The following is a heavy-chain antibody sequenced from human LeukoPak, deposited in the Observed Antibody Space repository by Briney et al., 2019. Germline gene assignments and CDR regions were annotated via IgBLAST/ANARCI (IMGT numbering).Heavy chain of an antibody. CDR1: GVTFCSFA. CDR3: AREVRVGGLLSLDY. D-gene: IGHD3-10*01. Sequence: GSPRLSRAASGVTFCSFAMSSVPQDPGKGPGWGSVISVSGDNTSYAHSLKGRFTISRDNSKNTIYLQVNSLRAEDTAIYYGAREVRVGGLLSLDYWGQGTLVTVSS. CDR2: ISVSGDNT. V-gene: IGHV3-23*01. J-gene: IGHJ4*02.